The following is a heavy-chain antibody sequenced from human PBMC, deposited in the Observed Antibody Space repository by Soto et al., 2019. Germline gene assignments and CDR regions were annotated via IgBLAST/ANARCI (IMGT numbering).Heavy chain of an antibody. CDR3: ARDAGGYPNYYYGMDV. V-gene: IGHV3-7*05. Sequence: GGSLRLSCAASGFTFSSYWMSWVRQAPGKGLEWVANIKQDGSEKYYVDSVKGRFTISRDNAKNSLYLQMNSLRAEDTAVYYCARDAGGYPNYYYGMDVWGQGTTVTVSS. CDR1: GFTFSSYW. D-gene: IGHD5-12*01. CDR2: IKQDGSEK. J-gene: IGHJ6*02.